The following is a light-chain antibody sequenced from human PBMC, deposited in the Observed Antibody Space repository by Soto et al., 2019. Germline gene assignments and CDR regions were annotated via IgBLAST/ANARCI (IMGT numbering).Light chain of an antibody. CDR2: DAS. CDR3: QQYGDSPRP. J-gene: IGKJ1*01. V-gene: IGKV3-20*01. Sequence: EIVLTQSPGTLSLSPGERATLSCRTSQSVSNNYLAWYQQKPGQAPRLLIYDASTRATGIPDRISGSGSGTDFTLTISRLEPEDFAVYYCQQYGDSPRPFGHGTKVEIK. CDR1: QSVSNNY.